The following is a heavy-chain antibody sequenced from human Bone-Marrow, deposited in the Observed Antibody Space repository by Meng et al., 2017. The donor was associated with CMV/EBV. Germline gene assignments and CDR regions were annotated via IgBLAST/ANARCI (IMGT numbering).Heavy chain of an antibody. D-gene: IGHD1-26*01. Sequence: LRLSCTVSGGSISSYYWSWIRQPPGKGLEWIGYIYYSGSTNYNPSLKSRVTISVDTSKNQFSLKLSSVTAADTAVYYCARAIGFDYWGQGTLVTVSS. CDR3: ARAIGFDY. CDR2: IYYSGST. J-gene: IGHJ4*02. CDR1: GGSISSYY. V-gene: IGHV4-59*01.